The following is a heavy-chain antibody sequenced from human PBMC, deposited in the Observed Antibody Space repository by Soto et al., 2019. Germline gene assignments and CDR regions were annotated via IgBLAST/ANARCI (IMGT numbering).Heavy chain of an antibody. V-gene: IGHV4-30-4*01. Sequence: PSETLSLTCTVSGGSISSGDYYWSWIRQPPGKGLEWIGYIYYSGSTYYNPSLKSRVTISVDTSKNQFSLKLSSVTAADTAVYYCARAPMFFTAMVTSFDYWGQGTLVTSPQ. CDR1: GGSISSGDYY. CDR3: ARAPMFFTAMVTSFDY. CDR2: IYYSGST. J-gene: IGHJ4*02. D-gene: IGHD5-18*01.